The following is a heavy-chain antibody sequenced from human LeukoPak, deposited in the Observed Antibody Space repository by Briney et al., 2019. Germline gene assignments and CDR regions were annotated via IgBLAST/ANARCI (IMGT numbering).Heavy chain of an antibody. V-gene: IGHV3-21*06. CDR1: GFTFSSYS. J-gene: IGHJ5*02. D-gene: IGHD4-23*01. CDR3: ARDGGNSPWFDP. CDR2: ISSSTTYI. Sequence: GGSLRLSCAASGFTFSSYSMNWVRQAPGKGLEWVSSISSSTTYIYYAASVKGRFTISRDNAQNSLYLQMNSLRAEDTAVYYCARDGGNSPWFDPWGQGTLVTVSS.